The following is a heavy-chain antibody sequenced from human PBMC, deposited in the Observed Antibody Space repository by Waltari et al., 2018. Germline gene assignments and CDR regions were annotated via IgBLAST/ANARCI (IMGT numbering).Heavy chain of an antibody. V-gene: IGHV4-30-4*08. Sequence: QVQLQESGPGLVKPSQTLSLTCTVSGGSISSGDYYWSWIRQPPGKGLEGIGYIYSSCSTYYNPSLKSRVTISVDTSKNQFSLKLSSGTAADTAVYYCARAVGWHSFPSGEDYWGQGTLVTVSS. CDR3: ARAVGWHSFPSGEDY. J-gene: IGHJ4*02. CDR1: GGSISSGDYY. D-gene: IGHD2-15*01. CDR2: IYSSCST.